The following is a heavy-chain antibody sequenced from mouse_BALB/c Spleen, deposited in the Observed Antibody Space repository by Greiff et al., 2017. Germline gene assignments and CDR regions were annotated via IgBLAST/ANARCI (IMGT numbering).Heavy chain of an antibody. J-gene: IGHJ2*01. Sequence: VQLQQSGAELVKPGASVKLSCTASGFNIKDTYMHWVKQRPEQGLEWIGRIDPANGNTKYDPKFQGKATITADTSSNTAYLQLSSLTSEDTAVYYCARSKLRYYYGSSSYFDYGGQGTTLTVAA. CDR2: IDPANGNT. V-gene: IGHV14-3*02. D-gene: IGHD1-1*01. CDR3: ARSKLRYYYGSSSYFDY. CDR1: GFNIKDTY.